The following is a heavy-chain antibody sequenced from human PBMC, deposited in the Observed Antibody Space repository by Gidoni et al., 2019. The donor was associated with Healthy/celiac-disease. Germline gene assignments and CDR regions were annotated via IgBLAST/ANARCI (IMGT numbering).Heavy chain of an antibody. CDR1: GGTFSSYT. D-gene: IGHD2-15*01. J-gene: IGHJ4*02. V-gene: IGHV1-69*02. Sequence: QVQLVQSGAEVKKPGSSVKVSCKASGGTFSSYTISWVRQAPGQGLEWMGRIIPILGIANDAQKFQGRVTITADKSTSTAYMELSSLRSEDTAVYYCAVPSGRRGRIRHYYFDYWGQGTLVTVSS. CDR2: IIPILGIA. CDR3: AVPSGRRGRIRHYYFDY.